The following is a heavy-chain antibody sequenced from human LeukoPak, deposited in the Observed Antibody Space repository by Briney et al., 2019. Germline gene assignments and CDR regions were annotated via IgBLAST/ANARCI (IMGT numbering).Heavy chain of an antibody. CDR1: GGSFSGYY. J-gene: IGHJ4*02. Sequence: SETLSLTCAVYGGSFSGYYWSCIRQPPGKGLEWIGEINHSGSTNYNPSLKSRVTISVDTSKNQFSLKLSSVTAADTAVYYCARGDSGIAAAATSYFDYWGQGTLVTVSS. D-gene: IGHD6-13*01. V-gene: IGHV4-34*01. CDR3: ARGDSGIAAAATSYFDY. CDR2: INHSGST.